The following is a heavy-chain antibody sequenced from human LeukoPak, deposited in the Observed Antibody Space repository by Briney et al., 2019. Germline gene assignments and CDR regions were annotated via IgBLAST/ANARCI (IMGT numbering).Heavy chain of an antibody. J-gene: IGHJ6*03. D-gene: IGHD3-16*02. CDR1: GGSIGTYY. CDR3: ARHIGGGIEDMDV. Sequence: PSETLSLTCIVSGGSIGTYYWSWIRQPPGKGLEWIGYIYVTGSTRYNPYLQSRVTISVDTSRNQFSLKMSSVTAADTAVYYCARHIGGGIEDMDVWGTGTKVTVSS. CDR2: IYVTGST. V-gene: IGHV4-59*08.